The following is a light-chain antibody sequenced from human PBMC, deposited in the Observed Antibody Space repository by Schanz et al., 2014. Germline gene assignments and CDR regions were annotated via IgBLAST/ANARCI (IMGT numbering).Light chain of an antibody. V-gene: IGLV2-8*01. CDR3: CSYAGSYTVV. Sequence: QSALTQPPSASGSPGQSVTISCTGTSSDVGGYNSVSWYQHHPGKVPKLMLYEVSKRPSGVPDRFSGSKSGNTASLTVSGLQAEDEADYYCCSYAGSYTVVFGGGTKLTVL. CDR1: SSDVGGYNS. J-gene: IGLJ2*01. CDR2: EVS.